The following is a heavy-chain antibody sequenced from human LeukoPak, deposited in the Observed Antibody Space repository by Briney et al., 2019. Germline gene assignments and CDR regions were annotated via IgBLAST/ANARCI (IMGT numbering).Heavy chain of an antibody. CDR1: GFTFSSYG. J-gene: IGHJ4*02. CDR2: ISYDGSNK. V-gene: IGHV3-30*18. D-gene: IGHD3-22*01. CDR3: AKVGDDHYDSSPQYYFDY. Sequence: GGSLRLSCAASGFTFSSYGMHWVRQAPGKGLEWVAVISYDGSNKYYADSVKGRFTISRDNSKNTLYLQMNSLRAEDTAVYYCAKVGDDHYDSSPQYYFDYWGQGTLVTVSS.